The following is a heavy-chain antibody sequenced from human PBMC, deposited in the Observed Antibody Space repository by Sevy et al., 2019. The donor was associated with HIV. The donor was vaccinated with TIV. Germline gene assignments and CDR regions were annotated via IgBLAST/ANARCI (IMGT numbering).Heavy chain of an antibody. V-gene: IGHV3-30-3*01. Sequence: GGSLRLSCAASGFAFSSHAMHWVRQAPGKGLEWVAVISYEGTETFYAASVEGRFTISRDNSKNMLSLQINSLRPEDTAVEYCARDGGYSIKWYPLYWGHGTLVTVSS. D-gene: IGHD6-13*01. CDR1: GFAFSSHA. CDR2: ISYEGTET. J-gene: IGHJ4*01. CDR3: ARDGGYSIKWYPLY.